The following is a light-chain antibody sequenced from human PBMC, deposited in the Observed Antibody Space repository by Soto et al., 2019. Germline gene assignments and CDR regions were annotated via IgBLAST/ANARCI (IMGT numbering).Light chain of an antibody. CDR3: QVWDSSSDQPWV. V-gene: IGLV3-21*04. CDR1: NIGSKS. Sequence: SYELTQPPSVSVAPGKTARITCGGNNIGSKSVHWYQQKPRQAPVLVIYYDSDRPAGIPERFSGSNSGNTATLTISRVEAGDEADYYCQVWDSSSDQPWVFGGGTKLTVL. CDR2: YDS. J-gene: IGLJ3*02.